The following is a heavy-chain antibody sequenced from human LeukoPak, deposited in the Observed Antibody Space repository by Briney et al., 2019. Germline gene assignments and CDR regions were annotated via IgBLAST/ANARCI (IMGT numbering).Heavy chain of an antibody. J-gene: IGHJ4*02. CDR3: ARRIAVAGTIDY. CDR1: GGSISSYY. Sequence: SETLSLTCTVSGGSISSYYWTWIRQPPGKGLERIGHIYYSGSTNYNPSLKSRVTISVDTSKNQFSLKLSSVTAADTAVYYCARRIAVAGTIDYWGQGTLVTVSS. D-gene: IGHD6-19*01. CDR2: IYYSGST. V-gene: IGHV4-59*08.